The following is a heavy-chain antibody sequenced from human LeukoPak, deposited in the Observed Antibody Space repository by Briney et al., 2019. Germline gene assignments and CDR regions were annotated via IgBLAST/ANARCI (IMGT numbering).Heavy chain of an antibody. V-gene: IGHV3-74*01. CDR3: AREFSPEDAFDL. CDR2: FNTYGTNT. J-gene: IGHJ3*01. Sequence: GGSLRLSCTASGFTLTNNWMHWVREVPGKGLEWVSRFNTYGTNTNYADSVRGRFTISRDNAKNTLYLQMDSLRAEDSTIYYCAREFSPEDAFDLWGQGTRVTVSS. CDR1: GFTLTNNW.